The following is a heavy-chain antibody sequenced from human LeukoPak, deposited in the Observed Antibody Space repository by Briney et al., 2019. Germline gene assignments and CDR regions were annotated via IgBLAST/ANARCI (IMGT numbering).Heavy chain of an antibody. Sequence: GGSLRLSCAASGFTFSTYTMNWVRQAPGRGLEWVSSIRRSGSDIYYADSLKGRFTISRDNAENSLYLQMNSLRAEDTAVYYCARSIAVAGDFDYWGQGTLVTVSS. CDR3: ARSIAVAGDFDY. D-gene: IGHD6-13*01. CDR1: GFTFSTYT. J-gene: IGHJ4*02. CDR2: IRRSGSDI. V-gene: IGHV3-21*01.